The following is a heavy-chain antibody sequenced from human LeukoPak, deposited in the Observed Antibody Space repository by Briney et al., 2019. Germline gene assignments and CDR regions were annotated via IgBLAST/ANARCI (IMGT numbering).Heavy chain of an antibody. V-gene: IGHV3-23*01. CDR3: AKTGSLIVGGRPFDY. CDR1: RFTFNTYA. Sequence: SGGSLRLSCAASRFTFNTYAMRWLRQATGKGVEGGSNIGESDGKTYYADSEKGRFTISRDNSKHTLYLQMNSLRAEDTAVYYCAKTGSLIVGGRPFDYWGQGTLVTVSS. CDR2: IGESDGKT. D-gene: IGHD1-14*01. J-gene: IGHJ4*02.